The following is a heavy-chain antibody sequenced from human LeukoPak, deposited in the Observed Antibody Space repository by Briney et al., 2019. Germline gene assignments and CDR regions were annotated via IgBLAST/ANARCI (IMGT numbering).Heavy chain of an antibody. Sequence: ASVKVSCKASGYSFSSYGISWVRQAPGQGLEWMGWISGYNGNLNYAQKFQGRVSMTADTSTTTAYMELRSLRLDDTAVYYCARGDQIGVNWFDPWGQGTLVTVSS. CDR2: ISGYNGNL. D-gene: IGHD2-2*01. CDR1: GYSFSSYG. CDR3: ARGDQIGVNWFDP. V-gene: IGHV1-18*01. J-gene: IGHJ5*02.